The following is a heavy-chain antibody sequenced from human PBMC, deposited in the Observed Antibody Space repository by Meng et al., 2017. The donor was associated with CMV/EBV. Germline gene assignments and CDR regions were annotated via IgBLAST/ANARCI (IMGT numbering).Heavy chain of an antibody. CDR3: ARLDDFWSGSTRYWLDP. Sequence: GSLRLSCTVSGGSISSSSYYWGWIRQPPGKGLEWIGSIYYSGSTYYNPSLKSRVTISVDTSKNQFSLKLSSVTAADTAVYYCARLDDFWSGSTRYWLDPWGQGTLVTVSS. CDR1: GGSISSSSYY. D-gene: IGHD3-3*01. CDR2: IYYSGST. J-gene: IGHJ5*02. V-gene: IGHV4-39*01.